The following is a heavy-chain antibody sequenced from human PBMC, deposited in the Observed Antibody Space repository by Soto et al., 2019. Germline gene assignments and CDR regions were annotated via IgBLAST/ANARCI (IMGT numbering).Heavy chain of an antibody. CDR3: ARDAEAGSGTPRPYYYYGMDV. V-gene: IGHV3-48*02. J-gene: IGHJ6*02. CDR2: ISSSSSTI. D-gene: IGHD3-10*01. Sequence: GWSLRLSCAASGFTFSSYSMNWVRQAPGKGLEWVSYISSSSSTIYYADSVKGRFTISRDNAKNSLYLQMNSLRDEDTAVYYCARDAEAGSGTPRPYYYYGMDVWGQGTTVTVSS. CDR1: GFTFSSYS.